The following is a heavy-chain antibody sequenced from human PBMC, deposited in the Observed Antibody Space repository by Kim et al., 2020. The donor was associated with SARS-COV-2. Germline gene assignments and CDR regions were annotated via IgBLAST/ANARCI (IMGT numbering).Heavy chain of an antibody. J-gene: IGHJ6*02. V-gene: IGHV1-18*01. CDR3: ARFSFPWGSGSYYKYYYYYGMDV. Sequence: ASVKVSCKASGYTFTSYGISWVRQAPGQGLEWMGWISAYNGNTNYAQKLQGRVTMTTDTSTSTAYMELRSLRSDDTAVYYCARFSFPWGSGSYYKYYYYYGMDVWGQGTTVTVSS. D-gene: IGHD3-10*01. CDR2: ISAYNGNT. CDR1: GYTFTSYG.